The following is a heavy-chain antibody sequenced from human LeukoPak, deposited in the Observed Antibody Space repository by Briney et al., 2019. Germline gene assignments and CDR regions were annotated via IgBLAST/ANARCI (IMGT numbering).Heavy chain of an antibody. J-gene: IGHJ6*02. CDR2: IIPIFGTA. D-gene: IGHD4-17*01. CDR1: GYTFTSYA. Sequence: SVKVSCKASGYTFTSYAISWVRQAPGQGLEWMGGIIPIFGTANYAQKFQGRVTITADESTSTAYMELSSLRSEDTAVYYCASPYGDKDYYYYGMDVWGQGTTVTVSS. CDR3: ASPYGDKDYYYYGMDV. V-gene: IGHV1-69*13.